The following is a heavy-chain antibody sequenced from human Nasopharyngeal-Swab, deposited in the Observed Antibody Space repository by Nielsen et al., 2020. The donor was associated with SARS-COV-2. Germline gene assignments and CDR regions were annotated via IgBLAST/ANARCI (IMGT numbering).Heavy chain of an antibody. Sequence: GGSLRLSCAASGFTFSSYEMNWVRQAPGKGLEWVSYISSSGSTIYYADSVKGRFTISRDNAKNSLYLQMNSLRAEDTAVYYCASTMTTVTTGALYYYYGMDVWGQGTTVTVSS. D-gene: IGHD4-11*01. CDR2: ISSSGSTI. J-gene: IGHJ6*02. CDR3: ASTMTTVTTGALYYYYGMDV. V-gene: IGHV3-48*03. CDR1: GFTFSSYE.